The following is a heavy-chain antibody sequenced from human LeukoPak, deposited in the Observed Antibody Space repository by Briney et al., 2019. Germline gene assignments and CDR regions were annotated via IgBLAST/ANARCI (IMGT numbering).Heavy chain of an antibody. Sequence: ETLSLTCAVYGGTFSGYYWSWIRQPPGKRLEWVGESNDSGGTNYNPSLKSRVTISADKSKNQFSLKLSSVTAADTAVYYCASSLGGSSWHGEYWGQGTLVTVSS. V-gene: IGHV4-34*01. D-gene: IGHD6-13*01. CDR2: SNDSGGT. J-gene: IGHJ4*02. CDR1: GGTFSGYY. CDR3: ASSLGGSSWHGEY.